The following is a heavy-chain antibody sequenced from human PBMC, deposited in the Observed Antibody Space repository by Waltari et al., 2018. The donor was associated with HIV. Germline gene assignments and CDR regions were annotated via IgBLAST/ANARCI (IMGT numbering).Heavy chain of an antibody. D-gene: IGHD6-19*01. J-gene: IGHJ6*02. CDR3: ARGGLVYYYYYYGMDV. CDR1: GYTFTSYD. CDR2: MNPNSGNT. V-gene: IGHV1-8*01. Sequence: QVQLVQSGAEVKKPGASVKVSCKASGYTFTSYDINWVRPATGQGLEWMGWMNPNSGNTGYAQKFQGRVTMTRNTSISTAYMELSSLRSEDTAVYYCARGGLVYYYYYYGMDVWGQGTTVTVSS.